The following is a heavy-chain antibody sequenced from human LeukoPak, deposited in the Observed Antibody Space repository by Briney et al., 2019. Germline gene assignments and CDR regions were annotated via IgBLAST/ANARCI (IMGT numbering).Heavy chain of an antibody. Sequence: GGSLRLSCAASGFTFSSYAMHWVRQAPGKGLEWVAVISYDGSNKYYADSVKGRFTISRDNSKNTLYLQTNSLRAEDTAVYYCARINSEDDSWGQGTLVTVSS. J-gene: IGHJ5*01. CDR3: ARINSEDDS. V-gene: IGHV3-30-3*01. CDR2: ISYDGSNK. CDR1: GFTFSSYA. D-gene: IGHD3-10*01.